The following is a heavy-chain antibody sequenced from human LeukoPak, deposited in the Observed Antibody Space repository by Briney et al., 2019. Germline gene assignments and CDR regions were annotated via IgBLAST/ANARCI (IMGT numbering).Heavy chain of an antibody. Sequence: ASVKVSCKASGYSFTNYAMNWVRQAPGQGLEWLGWINTDTGNPTYAQGFTRRFVFSLDTSVNTAYLQITSLKAEDTAVYYCARGRYCSGGRCYHDYWGQGTLVTVSS. D-gene: IGHD2-15*01. CDR1: GYSFTNYA. CDR2: INTDTGNP. CDR3: ARGRYCSGGRCYHDY. J-gene: IGHJ4*02. V-gene: IGHV7-4-1*02.